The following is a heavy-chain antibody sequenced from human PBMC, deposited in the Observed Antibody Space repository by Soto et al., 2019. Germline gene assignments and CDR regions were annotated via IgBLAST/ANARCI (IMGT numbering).Heavy chain of an antibody. CDR3: ARSEEDSDYYYYGMDV. CDR2: TYYRSRRYS. J-gene: IGHJ6*02. Sequence: PSQTLSLTCVGSGDTVSSNSVAWNWVRQSPSRGLEWLGRTYYRSRRYSDYAVSVRSRIDINADTSKNQVSLQLNSVTPEGTAVYYCARSEEDSDYYYYGMDVWGQGTTVTVSS. D-gene: IGHD2-15*01. V-gene: IGHV6-1*01. CDR1: GDTVSSNSVA.